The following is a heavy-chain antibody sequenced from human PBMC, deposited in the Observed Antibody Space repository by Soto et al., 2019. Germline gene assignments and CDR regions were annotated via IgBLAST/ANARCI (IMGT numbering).Heavy chain of an antibody. J-gene: IGHJ4*02. V-gene: IGHV1-18*01. Sequence: ASVKVSCKASGYTFTSYGISWVRQAPGQGLEWMGWISAYNGNTNYAQKLQGRVTMTTDTSTSTAYMELRSLRSDDTAVYYCAKDLCTNGVCYRGGLDYWGQGTLVTVSS. CDR2: ISAYNGNT. CDR3: AKDLCTNGVCYRGGLDY. CDR1: GYTFTSYG. D-gene: IGHD2-8*01.